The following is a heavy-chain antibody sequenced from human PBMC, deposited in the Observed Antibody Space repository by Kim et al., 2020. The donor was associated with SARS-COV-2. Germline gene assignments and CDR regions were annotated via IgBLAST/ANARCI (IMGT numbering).Heavy chain of an antibody. CDR2: T. V-gene: IGHV3-53*01. Sequence: TYTSDSVKGRFSISRYNSKNTVFLQMNSLRDDETAVYYCARQGYWSGLDYWGQGALVTVSS. D-gene: IGHD3-10*01. J-gene: IGHJ4*02. CDR3: ARQGYWSGLDY.